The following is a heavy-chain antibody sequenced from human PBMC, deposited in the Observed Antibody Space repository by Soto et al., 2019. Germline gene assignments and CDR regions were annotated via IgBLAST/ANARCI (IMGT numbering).Heavy chain of an antibody. Sequence: EVQLVESGGVVVQPGGSLRLSCAASGFTFDDYTMHWVRQAPGKGLEWVSLISWDGGSTYYADSVKGRFTISRDNRKNSLNLQMNSLRTEDTALYYCAKGRLGYYDSSGSRDYYYYYGMDVWGQGTTVTVSS. D-gene: IGHD3-22*01. J-gene: IGHJ6*02. V-gene: IGHV3-43*01. CDR1: GFTFDDYT. CDR2: ISWDGGST. CDR3: AKGRLGYYDSSGSRDYYYYYGMDV.